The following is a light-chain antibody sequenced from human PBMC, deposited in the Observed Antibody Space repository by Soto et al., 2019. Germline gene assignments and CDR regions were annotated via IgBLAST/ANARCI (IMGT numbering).Light chain of an antibody. V-gene: IGKV3-20*01. J-gene: IGKJ1*01. CDR1: QSVSSNY. CDR2: GAT. CDR3: QQYDTSPRT. Sequence: EVMLTQSPGTLSLSPGERATLSCRASQSVSSNYLAWYQQKSGQAPRLLIYGATNRATGIPDRFSGSGSGTDFTRTIMRLEPEDFAVYYCQQYDTSPRTFGQGTKVEFK.